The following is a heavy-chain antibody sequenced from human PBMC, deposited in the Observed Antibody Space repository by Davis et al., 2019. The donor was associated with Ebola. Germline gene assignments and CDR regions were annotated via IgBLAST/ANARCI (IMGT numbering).Heavy chain of an antibody. Sequence: GESLKISCAASGFTFSSYWMSWVRQAPGKGLEWVANIKQDGSEKYYVDSVKGRFTISRDNSKNTLYLQMNSLRAEDTAVYYCARAVGRAVAGTAINWGQGTLVTVSS. V-gene: IGHV3-7*01. D-gene: IGHD6-19*01. J-gene: IGHJ4*02. CDR2: IKQDGSEK. CDR1: GFTFSSYW. CDR3: ARAVGRAVAGTAIN.